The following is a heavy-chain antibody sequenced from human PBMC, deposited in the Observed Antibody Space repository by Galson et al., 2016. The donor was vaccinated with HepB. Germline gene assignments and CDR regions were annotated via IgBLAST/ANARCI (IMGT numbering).Heavy chain of an antibody. V-gene: IGHV6-1*01. Sequence: CAISGDSVSRSGATWNWIRQSPSRGLEWLGRTYYRSKWYNDYAVSVKSRITINPDTSKNRFSLQLNPVTPEDTAVYYCARVTGAGTGGFDPWGQGTLVTVSS. CDR2: TYYRSKWYN. CDR1: GDSVSRSGAT. D-gene: IGHD6-19*01. CDR3: ARVTGAGTGGFDP. J-gene: IGHJ5*02.